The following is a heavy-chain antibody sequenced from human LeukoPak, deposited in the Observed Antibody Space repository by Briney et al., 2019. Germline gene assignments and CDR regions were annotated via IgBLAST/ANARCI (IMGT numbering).Heavy chain of an antibody. CDR1: GFTYSSYH. D-gene: IGHD2-8*02. CDR2: IYSGGST. V-gene: IGHV3-66*02. J-gene: IGHJ6*03. Sequence: GGSLRLSCAASGFTYSSYHMNWVRQAPGKGLEWVSVIYSGGSTYYADSVKGRFTISRDNSKNTLYLQMNSLRAEDTAVYYCARQRIVSNWWGYYYMDVWGKGTTVTVSS. CDR3: ARQRIVSNWWGYYYMDV.